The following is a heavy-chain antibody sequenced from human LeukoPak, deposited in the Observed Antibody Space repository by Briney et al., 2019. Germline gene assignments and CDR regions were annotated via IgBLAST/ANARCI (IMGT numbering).Heavy chain of an antibody. V-gene: IGHV4-39*01. D-gene: IGHD5-24*01. CDR3: ARHPLEMATITGDFDY. CDR1: AGSISSSSYY. J-gene: IGHJ4*02. CDR2: IYYSGST. Sequence: SETLSLTCTVSAGSISSSSYYWGWIRQPPGKGLEWIGSIYYSGSTYYNPSLKSRVTISVDTSKNQFSLKLSSVTAADTAVYYCARHPLEMATITGDFDYWGQGTLVTVSS.